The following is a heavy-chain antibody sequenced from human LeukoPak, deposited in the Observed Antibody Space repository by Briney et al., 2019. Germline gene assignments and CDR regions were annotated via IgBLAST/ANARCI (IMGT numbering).Heavy chain of an antibody. D-gene: IGHD6-6*01. CDR3: AKDWGYSSSSGRYYYYYYMDV. CDR1: GFTFSSYG. J-gene: IGHJ6*03. Sequence: PGGSLRLSCAASGFTFSSYGMHWVRQAPGKWLEWVAFIRYDGSNKYYADSVKGRFTISRDNSKNTLYLRMNSLRAEDTAVYYCAKDWGYSSSSGRYYYYYYMDVWGKGTTVTVSS. V-gene: IGHV3-30*02. CDR2: IRYDGSNK.